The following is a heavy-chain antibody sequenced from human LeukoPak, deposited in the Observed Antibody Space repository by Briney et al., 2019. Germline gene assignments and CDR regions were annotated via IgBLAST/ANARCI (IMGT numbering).Heavy chain of an antibody. V-gene: IGHV4-59*01. CDR2: IYYRGST. Sequence: SETLSLTCTVSGGSISSDYWSWIRQPPGKGLEWIGYIYYRGSTNYNPSLKSRVTISVDTSKNRFSLKLSSVTAADTAVYYCARLSGYSSGHYYSDYWGQGTLVTVSS. CDR1: GGSISSDY. D-gene: IGHD3-22*01. J-gene: IGHJ4*02. CDR3: ARLSGYSSGHYYSDY.